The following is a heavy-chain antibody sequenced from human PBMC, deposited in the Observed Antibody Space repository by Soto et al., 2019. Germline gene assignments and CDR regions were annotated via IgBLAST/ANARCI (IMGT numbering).Heavy chain of an antibody. CDR3: AREARVEMATISA. J-gene: IGHJ5*02. CDR1: GGSISSGGYY. CDR2: IYYSGST. Sequence: SETLSLTCTVSGGSISSGGYYWSWIRQHPGKGLEWIGYIYYSGSTYYNPSLKSRVTISVDTSKNQFSLKLGSVTAADTAVYYCAREARVEMATISAWGQGTLVTVSS. V-gene: IGHV4-31*03. D-gene: IGHD5-12*01.